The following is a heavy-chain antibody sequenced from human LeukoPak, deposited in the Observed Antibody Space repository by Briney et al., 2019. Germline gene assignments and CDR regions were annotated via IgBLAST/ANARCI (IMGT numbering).Heavy chain of an antibody. CDR1: GGSISSYY. Sequence: SETLSLTCTVSGGSISSYYWSWIRQPPGKGLEWIGYIYNSGSTNYNPSLKSRVTISVDTSKNQLSLKLSSVTAADTAVYYCAREGGPVNPGDYYFDYWGQGTLVTVSS. CDR2: IYNSGST. D-gene: IGHD1-14*01. J-gene: IGHJ4*02. V-gene: IGHV4-59*01. CDR3: AREGGPVNPGDYYFDY.